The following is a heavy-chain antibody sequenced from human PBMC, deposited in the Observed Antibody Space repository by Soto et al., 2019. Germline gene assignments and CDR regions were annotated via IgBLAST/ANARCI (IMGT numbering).Heavy chain of an antibody. CDR1: GGTFSSYA. D-gene: IGHD5-18*01. Sequence: QVQRVQSGAEVKKPGSSVKVSCKASGGTFSSYAISWVRQAPGQGLEWMGGIIPIFGTANYAQKFQGRVTITSDESTSTAYMELSSLRSEDTAVYYGARYPTPKWIPSRAYNWFDPWGQGTLVTVSS. J-gene: IGHJ5*02. CDR2: IIPIFGTA. CDR3: ARYPTPKWIPSRAYNWFDP. V-gene: IGHV1-69*01.